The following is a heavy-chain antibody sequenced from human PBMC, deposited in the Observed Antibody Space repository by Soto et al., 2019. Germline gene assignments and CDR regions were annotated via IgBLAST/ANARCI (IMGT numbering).Heavy chain of an antibody. J-gene: IGHJ4*02. D-gene: IGHD3-22*01. CDR3: ATGSATYYYDSSGYPFDY. CDR1: GFTFSGYS. CDR2: ISSSSSYI. Sequence: GGSLRLSCAASGFTFSGYSMNWVRQAPGKGLEWVSSISSSSSYIYYADSVKGRFTISRDNAKNSLYLQMNSLRAEDTAVYYCATGSATYYYDSSGYPFDYWGQGTLVTAPQ. V-gene: IGHV3-21*01.